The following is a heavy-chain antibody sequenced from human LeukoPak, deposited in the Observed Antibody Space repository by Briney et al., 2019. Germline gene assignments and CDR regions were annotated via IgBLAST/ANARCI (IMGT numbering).Heavy chain of an antibody. CDR3: ARRDYGDPYAFDI. J-gene: IGHJ3*02. CDR2: ISSSGSTI. V-gene: IGHV3-48*03. CDR1: GFTFSSYE. D-gene: IGHD4-17*01. Sequence: SGGSLRLSCAASGFTFSSYEMNWVRQAPGKGLEWVSYISSSGSTIYYAGSVKGRFTISRDNAKNSLYLQMNSLRAEDTAVYYCARRDYGDPYAFDIWGQGTMVTVSS.